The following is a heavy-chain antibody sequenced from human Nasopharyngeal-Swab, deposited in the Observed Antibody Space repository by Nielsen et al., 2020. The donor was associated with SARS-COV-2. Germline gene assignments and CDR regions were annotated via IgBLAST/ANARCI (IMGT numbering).Heavy chain of an antibody. D-gene: IGHD3-9*01. CDR3: ARGCVLTGPSCYYYGMDV. V-gene: IGHV3-21*01. J-gene: IGHJ6*02. Sequence: VGQAPGKRLGRVSSISSSSSYIYYADSVKGRFTISRDNAKNSLYLQMNSLRAEDTAVYYCARGCVLTGPSCYYYGMDVWGQGTTVTVSS. CDR2: ISSSSSYI.